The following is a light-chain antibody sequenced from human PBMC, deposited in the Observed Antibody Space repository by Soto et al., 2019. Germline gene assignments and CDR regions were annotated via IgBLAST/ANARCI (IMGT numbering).Light chain of an antibody. CDR1: ETVNYF. CDR3: RQSYNSPRT. CDR2: GTS. J-gene: IGKJ2*01. V-gene: IGKV1-39*01. Sequence: DIQMTQSPSSLSASIGDTVTISCRASETVNYFVNWYQQRPGKAPQLLIFGTSTLQSGVPSRFTGSGSGTDFTLIISGLQPEDFATYHFRQSYNSPRTFGQGTNLEIK.